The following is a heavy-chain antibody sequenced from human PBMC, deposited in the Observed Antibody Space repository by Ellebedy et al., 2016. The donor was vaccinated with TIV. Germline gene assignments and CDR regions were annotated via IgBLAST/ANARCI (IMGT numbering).Heavy chain of an antibody. Sequence: MPSETLSLTCTVSGDSISSSSYYWSWIRQPAGKGLEWIGRIYTSGSTNYNPSLKSRVTMSVDTSKNQFSLNLSSVTAADTAVYYCAGVHRRPNGTFDIWGQGTMVTVSS. J-gene: IGHJ3*02. D-gene: IGHD1-26*01. CDR2: IYTSGST. CDR3: AGVHRRPNGTFDI. V-gene: IGHV4-61*02. CDR1: GDSISSSSYY.